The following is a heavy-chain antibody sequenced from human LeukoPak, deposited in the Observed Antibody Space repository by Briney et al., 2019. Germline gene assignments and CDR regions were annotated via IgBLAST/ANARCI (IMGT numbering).Heavy chain of an antibody. V-gene: IGHV4-39*01. CDR2: IYYSKNT. CDR1: GGSISSSSAY. Sequence: SETLSLTCTVSGGSISSSSAYWGWIRQPPGKGLEWIGSIYYSKNTYYNPSLKSRVTISADTSKNQFSLTLGSVSATDTAVYYCVSPRGFSHGYFDYWDQGTLVTVSS. CDR3: VSPRGFSHGYFDY. D-gene: IGHD5-18*01. J-gene: IGHJ4*02.